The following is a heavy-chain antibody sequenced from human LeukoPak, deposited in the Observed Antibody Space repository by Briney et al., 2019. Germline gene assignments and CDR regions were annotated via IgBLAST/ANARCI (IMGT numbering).Heavy chain of an antibody. J-gene: IGHJ6*02. D-gene: IGHD5-18*01. CDR3: ARDETVDTAMVQDYYYGMDV. V-gene: IGHV1-18*01. CDR1: GYTFTSYG. Sequence: GSVKVSCKASGYTFTSYGISWVRQAPGQGLEWMGWISAYNGNTNYAQKLQGRVTMTTDTSTSTAYMELRSLRSDDTAVYYCARDETVDTAMVQDYYYGMDVWGQGTTVTVSS. CDR2: ISAYNGNT.